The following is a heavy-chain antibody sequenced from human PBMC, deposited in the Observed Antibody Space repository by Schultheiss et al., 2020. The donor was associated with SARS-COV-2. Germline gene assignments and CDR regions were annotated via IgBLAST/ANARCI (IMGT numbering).Heavy chain of an antibody. CDR1: GFTFSSYA. D-gene: IGHD4-17*01. CDR3: AREGLRDYGDYRSFDY. V-gene: IGHV3-23*03. CDR2: LYSGGRT. Sequence: GGSLRLSCAASGFTFSSYAMSWVRQAPGKGLEWVSVLYSGGRTYYADSVKGRFTISRDNSKNTLYLQMNSLRAEDTAVYYCAREGLRDYGDYRSFDYWGQGTLVTVSS. J-gene: IGHJ4*02.